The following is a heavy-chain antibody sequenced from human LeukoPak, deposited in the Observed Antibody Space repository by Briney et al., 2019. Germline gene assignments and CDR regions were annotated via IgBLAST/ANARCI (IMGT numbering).Heavy chain of an antibody. CDR1: GGSFSGYY. Sequence: SETLSLTCAVYGGSFSGYYWSWIRQPPGKRLEWIGEINHSGSTNYNPSLKSRVTMSVDTSKNQFSLKLTSGTAADTAVYYCARGVTVRGDRTFDYWGQGTLVTVSS. V-gene: IGHV4-34*01. J-gene: IGHJ4*02. CDR2: INHSGST. D-gene: IGHD3-10*01. CDR3: ARGVTVRGDRTFDY.